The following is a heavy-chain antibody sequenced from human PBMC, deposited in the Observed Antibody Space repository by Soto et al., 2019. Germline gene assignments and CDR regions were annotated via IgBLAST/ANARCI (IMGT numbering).Heavy chain of an antibody. CDR1: GYTFTSYG. D-gene: IGHD2-15*01. CDR2: ISAYNGNT. Sequence: ASVKVSCKASGYTFTSYGISWVRQAPGQGLEWLGWISAYNGNTNYAQKLQGRVTMTTDTSTSTAYMELRSLRSDDTAVYYCARVPRSDCSGGSCSLALRFDPWGQGTLVTVSS. V-gene: IGHV1-18*01. CDR3: ARVPRSDCSGGSCSLALRFDP. J-gene: IGHJ5*02.